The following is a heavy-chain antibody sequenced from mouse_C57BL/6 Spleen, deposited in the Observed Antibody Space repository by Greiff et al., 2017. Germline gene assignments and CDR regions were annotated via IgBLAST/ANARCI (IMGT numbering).Heavy chain of an antibody. Sequence: EVKLQESGPGLVKPSQSLSLTCSVTGYSITSGYYWNWIRQFPGNKLEWMGYISYDGSNNYNPSLKNRISITRDTSKNQFFLKLNSVTTEDTATYYCANDYDEGYYAMDYWGQGTSVTVSS. D-gene: IGHD2-4*01. CDR1: GYSITSGYY. J-gene: IGHJ4*01. CDR2: ISYDGSN. CDR3: ANDYDEGYYAMDY. V-gene: IGHV3-6*01.